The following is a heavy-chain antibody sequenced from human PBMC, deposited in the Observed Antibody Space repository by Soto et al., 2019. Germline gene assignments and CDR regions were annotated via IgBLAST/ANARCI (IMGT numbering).Heavy chain of an antibody. V-gene: IGHV4-59*01. Sequence: SETLSLTCTVSGGSIGSYYWSWIRQPPGKGLEWIGYIYYSGSTNYNPSLKSRVTISVDTSKNQFSLKLSSVTAADTAVYYCARAREGIYYGSGNPYYYYGMDVWGQGTTVTVSS. CDR3: ARAREGIYYGSGNPYYYYGMDV. D-gene: IGHD3-10*01. CDR1: GGSIGSYY. CDR2: IYYSGST. J-gene: IGHJ6*02.